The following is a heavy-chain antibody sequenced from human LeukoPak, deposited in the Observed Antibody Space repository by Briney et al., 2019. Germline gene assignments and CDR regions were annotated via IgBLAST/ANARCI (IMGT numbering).Heavy chain of an antibody. CDR2: INPSSGDT. D-gene: IGHD3-10*01. J-gene: IGHJ4*02. V-gene: IGHV1-2*02. CDR3: ARDSTFGELPH. CDR1: VYTFTDYY. Sequence: ASVKVSFKSSVYTFTDYYMYWVRQAPGQGLAWMGWINPSSGDTNSAQKFEGRVSMTRDTSISTAYMELSRLTSDDTAVYYCARDSTFGELPHWGQGTLVTVSS.